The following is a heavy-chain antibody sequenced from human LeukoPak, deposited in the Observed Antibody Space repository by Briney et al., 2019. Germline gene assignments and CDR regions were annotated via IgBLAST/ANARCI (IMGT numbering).Heavy chain of an antibody. D-gene: IGHD5-24*01. CDR3: ARHTAEKYNWFDR. CDR1: GGSSSNYY. V-gene: IGHV4-59*08. Sequence: PSETLSLTCTVSGGSSSNYYWSWLRQPPGKGLVWFGYIYYSGSTNYNPSLKSRVTISVDTSKTQFSLKLSSVTAADTAVYYCARHTAEKYNWFDRWGQGTLVTVSS. J-gene: IGHJ5*02. CDR2: IYYSGST.